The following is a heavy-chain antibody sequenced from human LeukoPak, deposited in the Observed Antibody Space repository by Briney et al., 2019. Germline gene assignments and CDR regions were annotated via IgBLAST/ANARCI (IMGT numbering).Heavy chain of an antibody. CDR2: IKRETDGGTI. J-gene: IGHJ1*01. Sequence: KAGGSLRRSCAASGFTLNNAWMSWVRQAPGKGLEWLGRIKRETDGGTIDYAAPVKGRFTISRDDSRNTLYLQMDSLKIEDTAVYYCTTDRYYDNSELQFQHWGQGTLVTVSS. V-gene: IGHV3-15*01. D-gene: IGHD3-22*01. CDR3: TTDRYYDNSELQFQH. CDR1: GFTLNNAW.